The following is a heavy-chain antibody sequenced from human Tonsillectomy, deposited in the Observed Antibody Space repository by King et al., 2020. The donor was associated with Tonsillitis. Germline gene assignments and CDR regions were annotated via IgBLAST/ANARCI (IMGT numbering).Heavy chain of an antibody. V-gene: IGHV4-4*07. CDR1: GGSISTYY. CDR2: VYTSGST. J-gene: IGHJ4*02. Sequence: VQLQESGPGLVKPAETLSLTCTFSGGSISTYYWGWIRPPAGKGLEWIGRVYTSGSTNYNPSLKSRVIMSVDTSKNQFSLKLSSVTAADTAVYYCAISSYDSSGYYHYDYWGQGTLVTVSS. CDR3: AISSYDSSGYYHYDY. D-gene: IGHD3-22*01.